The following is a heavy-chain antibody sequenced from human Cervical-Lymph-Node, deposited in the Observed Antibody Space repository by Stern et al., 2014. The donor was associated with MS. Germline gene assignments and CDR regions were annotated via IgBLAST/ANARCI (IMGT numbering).Heavy chain of an antibody. CDR3: ARVLSLATSDS. J-gene: IGHJ4*02. CDR1: GYTFTTYY. Sequence: QVQLGQSGAEIRKPGASVKISCEASGYTFTTYYMHWVRQAPGQGLEWVALFNPRCGKTPYARRFQGRVTVTGYTSTSTVYMELTGLRSEDTAVYYCARVLSLATSDSWGQGTLVIVSS. V-gene: IGHV1-46*01. CDR2: FNPRCGKT. D-gene: IGHD1-1*01.